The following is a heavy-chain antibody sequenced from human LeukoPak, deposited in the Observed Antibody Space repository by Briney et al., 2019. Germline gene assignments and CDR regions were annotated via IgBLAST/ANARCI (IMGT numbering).Heavy chain of an antibody. Sequence: GGSLRRSCAASGFTFSGYGMHWVRQAPGKGLEWVTGIAFDGSRKHYADSVKGRFTISGDNARNTMDLQMSSLRVEDTAVYHCTRYDSSRFDPWGQGTLVIVSS. CDR1: GFTFSGYG. V-gene: IGHV3-30*03. CDR2: IAFDGSRK. J-gene: IGHJ5*02. D-gene: IGHD3-3*01. CDR3: TRYDSSRFDP.